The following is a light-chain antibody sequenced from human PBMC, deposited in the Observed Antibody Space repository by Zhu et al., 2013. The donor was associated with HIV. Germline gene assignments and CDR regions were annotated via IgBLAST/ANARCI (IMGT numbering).Light chain of an antibody. CDR3: QQYGSSPLT. CDR2: GAS. Sequence: EIVLTQFPGTLSLSPGERATLSRRASQSFSSTYLAWYQQKPGQAPRLLIYGASTRAAGIPARFSGSGSVRDFTLTITGLEPEDFAVYYCQQYGSSPLTFGGGT. J-gene: IGKJ4*01. V-gene: IGKV3-20*01. CDR1: QSFSSTY.